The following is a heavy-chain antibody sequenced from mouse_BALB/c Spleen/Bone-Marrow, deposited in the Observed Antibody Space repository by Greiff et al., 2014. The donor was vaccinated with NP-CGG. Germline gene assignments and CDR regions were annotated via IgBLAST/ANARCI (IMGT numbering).Heavy chain of an antibody. Sequence: DVHLVESGGGLVQPGGSRKLSCAASGFTFSSFGMHWVRQAPEKGLEWVAYISSGSSTIYYADTVKGRFTISRDNPKNTLFLQMTSLRSEDTAMCYCASDWAYYFDYWGQGTTLTVSS. CDR2: ISSGSSTI. J-gene: IGHJ2*01. CDR1: GFTFSSFG. V-gene: IGHV5-17*02. CDR3: ASDWAYYFDY. D-gene: IGHD4-1*01.